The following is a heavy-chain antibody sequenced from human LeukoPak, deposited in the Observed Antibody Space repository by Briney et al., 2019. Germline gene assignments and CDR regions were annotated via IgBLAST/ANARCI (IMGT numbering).Heavy chain of an antibody. CDR1: GYSISSGYF. V-gene: IGHV4-38-2*02. J-gene: IGHJ4*02. CDR3: AGIAVDSPRDY. D-gene: IGHD6-19*01. Sequence: SETLSLTCTVSGYSISSGYFWGWIRQPPGKGLEWIGSIYYSGSTYYNPSLKSRVTISVDTSKNQFSLKLSSVTAADTAVYYCAGIAVDSPRDYWGQGTLVTVSS. CDR2: IYYSGST.